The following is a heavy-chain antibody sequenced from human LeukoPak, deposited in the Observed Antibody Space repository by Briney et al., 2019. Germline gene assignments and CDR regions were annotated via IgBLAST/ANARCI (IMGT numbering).Heavy chain of an antibody. CDR1: GFTFSRFW. Sequence: GGSLRLSCAGSGFTFSRFWMSWVRQIPGKGLEWVANISPDGSVKYYVDSVKGRFTISRDNSKNSLSLQMNILRADDTGVYYCAGADTGSWDFGRGAQGTLVTVSS. J-gene: IGHJ4*02. D-gene: IGHD6-13*01. V-gene: IGHV3-7*04. CDR3: AGADTGSWDFGR. CDR2: ISPDGSVK.